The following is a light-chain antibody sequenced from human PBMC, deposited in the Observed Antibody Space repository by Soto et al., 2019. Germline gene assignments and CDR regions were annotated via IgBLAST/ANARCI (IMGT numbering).Light chain of an antibody. CDR2: RDN. CDR3: AAWDDTLSGVV. V-gene: IGLV1-47*01. Sequence: QAVVTQPPSASGTPGQRVSISCSGSSSNIGSNYVYWSQQLPRTAPKLLLYRDNQRPSGVPDRFSDSKSGTSASLAISGLRSDDEADYYCAAWDDTLSGVVFGGGTKLTVL. CDR1: SSNIGSNY. J-gene: IGLJ2*01.